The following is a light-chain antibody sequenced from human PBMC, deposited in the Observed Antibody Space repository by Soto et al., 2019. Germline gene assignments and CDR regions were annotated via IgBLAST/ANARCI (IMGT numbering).Light chain of an antibody. Sequence: QSALTQPASVSGSPGQSITISCTGTNTDVGGYDRVSWYQHHPGKAPKMLIFEVFNRPSGISDRFSGSKSGDTASLTISGLQAEDEADYYCISYIPSTTTHLLFGGGTKLTVL. CDR1: NTDVGGYDR. CDR2: EVF. CDR3: ISYIPSTTTHLL. V-gene: IGLV2-14*01. J-gene: IGLJ3*02.